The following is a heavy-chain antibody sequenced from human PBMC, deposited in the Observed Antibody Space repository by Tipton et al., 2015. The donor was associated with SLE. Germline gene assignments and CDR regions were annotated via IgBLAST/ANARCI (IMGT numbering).Heavy chain of an antibody. Sequence: TLSLTCTVSGGSISSYYWSWIRQPPGKGLEWIGYIYYSGSTNYNPSLKSQVTISVDTSKNQFSLKLSSVTAADTAVYYCARVAAAVAGTFDYWGQGTLVTVSS. V-gene: IGHV4-59*01. CDR3: ARVAAAVAGTFDY. D-gene: IGHD6-19*01. CDR2: IYYSGST. J-gene: IGHJ4*02. CDR1: GGSISSYY.